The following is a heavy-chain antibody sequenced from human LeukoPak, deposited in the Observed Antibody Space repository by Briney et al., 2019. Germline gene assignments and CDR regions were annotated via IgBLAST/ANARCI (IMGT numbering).Heavy chain of an antibody. Sequence: GGSLRLSCAASGFTFSDYYMSWIRQAPGKGLEWVSAISGSGGSTHYADSVKGRFTISRDNSKNTLYLQMNSLRAEDTAVYYCAKARQPYSSSSGFDYWGQGTLVTVSS. J-gene: IGHJ4*02. D-gene: IGHD6-6*01. CDR3: AKARQPYSSSSGFDY. V-gene: IGHV3-23*01. CDR2: ISGSGGST. CDR1: GFTFSDYY.